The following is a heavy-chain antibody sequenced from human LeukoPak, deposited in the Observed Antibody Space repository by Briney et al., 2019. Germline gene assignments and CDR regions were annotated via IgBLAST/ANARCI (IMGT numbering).Heavy chain of an antibody. CDR1: GFTFTNYA. V-gene: IGHV3-23*01. CDR3: ANLRSPGSSISNYHPMMCDV. D-gene: IGHD3-10*01. CDR2: VSASGGTT. J-gene: IGHJ3*01. Sequence: GGSLRLSCAVSGFTFTNYAMAWVRQAPGKGLEWVSGVSASGGTTYYADSVKGRFTISRDNSKDTLYLHMSSLRAEDTGRYYCANLRSPGSSISNYHPMMCDVWGQGTMVTVS.